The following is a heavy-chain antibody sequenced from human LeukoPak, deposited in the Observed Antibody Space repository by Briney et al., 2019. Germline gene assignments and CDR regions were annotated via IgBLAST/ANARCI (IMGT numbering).Heavy chain of an antibody. CDR2: INPNSGGT. V-gene: IGHV1-2*04. J-gene: IGHJ6*02. CDR1: GYTFTGYY. Sequence: ASVKVSCKASGYTFTGYYMHWVRQAPGQGLEWMGWINPNSGGTNYALKFQGWVTMTRDTSISTAYMELSRLRSDDTAVYYCAREGIVGATSFYYGMDVWGQGTTVTVSS. D-gene: IGHD1-26*01. CDR3: AREGIVGATSFYYGMDV.